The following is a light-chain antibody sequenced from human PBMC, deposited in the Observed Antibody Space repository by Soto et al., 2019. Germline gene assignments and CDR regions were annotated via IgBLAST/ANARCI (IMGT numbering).Light chain of an antibody. CDR2: AAS. CDR3: QQANSFPWT. CDR1: QSISNY. Sequence: DIQMTQSPSSLSGSLGDGVTVACRASQSISNYLNWYQQRPGKAPKLLIYAASSLQSGVPARFSGSGSGTDFTLTITYLQPEDFATYYCQQANSFPWTFGQGTKVDIK. V-gene: IGKV1-39*01. J-gene: IGKJ1*01.